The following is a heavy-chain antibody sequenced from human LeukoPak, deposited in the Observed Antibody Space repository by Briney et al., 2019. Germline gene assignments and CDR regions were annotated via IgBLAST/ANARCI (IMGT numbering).Heavy chain of an antibody. Sequence: GGSLRLSCAASGFTFSSYAMSWVRQAPGKGLEWVSIISGSGGSTYYADSVKGRFTISRDNSKNTLYLQMNSLGVEDTAVYYCARDLHWGASDYWGQGTLVTVSS. CDR1: GFTFSSYA. J-gene: IGHJ4*02. CDR3: ARDLHWGASDY. CDR2: ISGSGGST. D-gene: IGHD1-26*01. V-gene: IGHV3-23*01.